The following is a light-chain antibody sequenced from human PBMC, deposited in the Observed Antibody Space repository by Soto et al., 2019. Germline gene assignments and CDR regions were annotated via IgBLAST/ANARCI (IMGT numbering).Light chain of an antibody. Sequence: EIVMTQSPATLSVSPGERATLSCRASQSVSGNLAWYQQKPGQAPRLLIYGASTRATAIPARFSGSGSGTEFTLTSSRLQSEDFAVYYCQQYNNWPPWTFGQGTKVEIK. V-gene: IGKV3-15*01. CDR3: QQYNNWPPWT. J-gene: IGKJ1*01. CDR1: QSVSGN. CDR2: GAS.